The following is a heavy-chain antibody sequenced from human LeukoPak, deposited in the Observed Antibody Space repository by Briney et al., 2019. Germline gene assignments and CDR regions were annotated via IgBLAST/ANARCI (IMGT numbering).Heavy chain of an antibody. D-gene: IGHD3-3*02. CDR1: GFTFSSYG. CDR3: ARVSVGRYYFDN. V-gene: IGHV3-30*02. Sequence: GGSLRLSCAASGFTFSSYGMHWVRQAPGKGLEWVAFIRYDGSNKYYADSVKGRFTISRDNSKNTLYLQMNSLRAEGTAVYYCARVSVGRYYFDNWGQGTPVTVS. J-gene: IGHJ4*02. CDR2: IRYDGSNK.